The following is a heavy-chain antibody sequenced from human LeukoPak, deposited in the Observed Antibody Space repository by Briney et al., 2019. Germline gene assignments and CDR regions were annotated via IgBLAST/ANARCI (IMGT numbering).Heavy chain of an antibody. J-gene: IGHJ4*02. CDR3: ARGPYYEGYFDY. CDR2: INHSGST. V-gene: IGHV4-34*01. Sequence: SETLSLTCAVYGGSFSGYYWSWIRQPPGKGLEWIGEINHSGSTNYNPSLKSRVTISVDTPKNQFSLKLSSVTAADTAVYYCARGPYYEGYFDYWGQGTLVTVSS. D-gene: IGHD3-22*01. CDR1: GGSFSGYY.